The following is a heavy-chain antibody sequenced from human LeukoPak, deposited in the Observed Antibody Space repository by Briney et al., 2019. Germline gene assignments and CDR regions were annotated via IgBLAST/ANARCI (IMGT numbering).Heavy chain of an antibody. CDR1: GYTLTELS. Sequence: ASVKVSCKVSGYTLTELSMHLGRQAPGKGPEGVGGFYPEDCETIYAQKFQGRVTMTEGTSTDTAYMELSSLRSEDTAVYYCATVGPLRRVQLERRAYYGMDVWGQGTTVTVSS. D-gene: IGHD1-1*01. CDR2: FYPEDCET. V-gene: IGHV1-24*01. CDR3: ATVGPLRRVQLERRAYYGMDV. J-gene: IGHJ6*02.